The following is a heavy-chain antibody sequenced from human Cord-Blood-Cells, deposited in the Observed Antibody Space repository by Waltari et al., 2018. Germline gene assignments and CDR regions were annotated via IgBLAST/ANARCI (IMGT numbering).Heavy chain of an antibody. Sequence: QVQLQESGPGLVKPSQTLSRTCTVPAGSITRGSYYWSWIRQPAGKGLEWIGYIYTSGSTNYNPSLKSRVTISVDTSKNQFSLKLSSVTAADTAVYYCARRPWEYAFDIWGQGTMVTVSS. CDR2: IYTSGST. CDR3: ARRPWEYAFDI. V-gene: IGHV4-61*09. J-gene: IGHJ3*02. D-gene: IGHD1-26*01. CDR1: AGSITRGSYY.